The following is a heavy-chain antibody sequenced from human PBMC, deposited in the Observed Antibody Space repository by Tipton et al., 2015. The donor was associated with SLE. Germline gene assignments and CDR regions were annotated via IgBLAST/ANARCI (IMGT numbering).Heavy chain of an antibody. V-gene: IGHV4-4*02. CDR2: IYHSGST. J-gene: IGHJ4*02. D-gene: IGHD3-22*01. CDR1: GSSISSSNW. Sequence: TLSLTCAVSGSSISSSNWWSWVRQPPGKGLEWIGEIYHSGSTNYNPSLKSRVTISVDTSKNQFSLKLSSVTAADTAVYYCADGGGYFSFDYWGQGTLVTVSS. CDR3: ADGGGYFSFDY.